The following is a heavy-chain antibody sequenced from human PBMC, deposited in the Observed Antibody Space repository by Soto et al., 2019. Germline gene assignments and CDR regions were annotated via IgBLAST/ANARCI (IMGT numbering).Heavy chain of an antibody. CDR2: IIPIFGTA. J-gene: IGHJ4*02. V-gene: IGHV1-69*12. D-gene: IGHD6-19*01. CDR1: GGTFSSYA. Sequence: QVQLVQSGAEVKKPGSSVKVSCKASGGTFSSYAISWVRQAPGQGLEWMGGIIPIFGTANFAQKFQGRVTITADESTSTAYMEPSSLRSEHASLYYCASHISVWLRGDYWGQGTLVTVSS. CDR3: ASHISVWLRGDY.